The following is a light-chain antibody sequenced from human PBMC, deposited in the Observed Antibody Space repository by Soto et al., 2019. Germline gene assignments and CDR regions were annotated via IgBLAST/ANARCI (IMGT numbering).Light chain of an antibody. J-gene: IGLJ1*01. CDR2: EVS. CDR3: SSYTSSSTLLYV. CDR1: SSDVGGYNY. V-gene: IGLV2-14*01. Sequence: QSVLTQPASVSGSPGQSITISCTGTSSDVGGYNYVSWYQQHPAKAPKLMIYEVSNRPSGVSNRFSGSKSGNTASLTISGLHAEDEADYYCSSYTSSSTLLYVFGTGTKVTVL.